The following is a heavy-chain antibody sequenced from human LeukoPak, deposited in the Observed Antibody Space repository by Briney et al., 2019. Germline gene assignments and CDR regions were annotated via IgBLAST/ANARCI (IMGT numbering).Heavy chain of an antibody. J-gene: IGHJ6*02. CDR2: IYYSGSI. V-gene: IGHV4-30-4*01. D-gene: IGHD1-1*01. CDR1: GGSISSGDYY. Sequence: SQTLSLTCTVSGGSISSGDYYWTWIRQPPGKGLEWIGYIYYSGSIYYNPSLKSRVTTSVDTSKNQFSLKLSSVTAADTAVYYCARDQNGNYYYYGMDVWGRGTTVTVSS. CDR3: ARDQNGNYYYYGMDV.